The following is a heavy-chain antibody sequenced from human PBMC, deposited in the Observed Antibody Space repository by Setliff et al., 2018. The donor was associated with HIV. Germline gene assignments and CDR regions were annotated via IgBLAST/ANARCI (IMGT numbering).Heavy chain of an antibody. CDR1: GGSISSRDYY. CDR3: ARQRDFDWLLQNYYYMDV. Sequence: SETLSLTCTVSGGSISSRDYYWGWIRQPPGKGLEWLGSMSYSGSAFYNPSLKSRVTISVDTSKSQFSLRLSSVTAADTAVYYCARQRDFDWLLQNYYYMDVWGKGATVTVSS. J-gene: IGHJ6*03. CDR2: MSYSGSA. D-gene: IGHD3-9*01. V-gene: IGHV4-39*01.